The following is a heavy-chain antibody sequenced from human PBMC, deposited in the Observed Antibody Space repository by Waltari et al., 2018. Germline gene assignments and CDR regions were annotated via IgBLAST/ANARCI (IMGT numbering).Heavy chain of an antibody. J-gene: IGHJ4*02. CDR2: IKQDGSEK. CDR1: GFTFSSYW. V-gene: IGHV3-7*03. Sequence: EVQLVESGGGLVQPGGSLRLSWAASGFTFSSYWMSWVRQAPGKGLEWVANIKQDGSEKYYVDSVKGRFTISRDNAKNSLYLQMNSLRAEDTAVYYCARARGGYDFDYWGQGTLVTVSS. CDR3: ARARGGYDFDY. D-gene: IGHD5-12*01.